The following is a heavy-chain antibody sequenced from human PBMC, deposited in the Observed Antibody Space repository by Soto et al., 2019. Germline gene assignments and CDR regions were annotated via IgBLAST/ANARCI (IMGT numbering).Heavy chain of an antibody. CDR2: IYPGDSDT. V-gene: IGHV5-51*01. CDR1: EYRCITYG. Sequence: GEPQRDRNKVSEYRCITYGGGWVRQMPGNGLEWMGVIYPGDSDTRYSPSFQGQVTISADKSISTAYLQWSSAKASDTAMYYCARSPTVRVLHPGYFDSWGQGTLVTRSS. D-gene: IGHD3-3*01. CDR3: ARSPTVRVLHPGYFDS. J-gene: IGHJ4*02.